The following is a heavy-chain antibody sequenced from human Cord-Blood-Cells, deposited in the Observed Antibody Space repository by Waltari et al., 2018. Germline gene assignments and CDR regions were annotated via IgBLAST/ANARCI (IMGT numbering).Heavy chain of an antibody. CDR1: GFTFSSYA. Sequence: EVQLLESGGGWVQPGGSLRLSCAASGFTFSSYAMSWVRQAAGEGLEWVSAISGSGGSTYYADSVKGRFTISRDNSKNTLYLQMNSLRAEDTAVYYCARIRGDWDYYYYMDVWGKGTTVTVSS. CDR2: ISGSGGST. V-gene: IGHV3-23*01. D-gene: IGHD3-16*01. CDR3: ARIRGDWDYYYYMDV. J-gene: IGHJ6*03.